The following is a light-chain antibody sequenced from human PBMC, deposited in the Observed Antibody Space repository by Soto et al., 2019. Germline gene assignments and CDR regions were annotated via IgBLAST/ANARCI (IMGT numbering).Light chain of an antibody. CDR3: ETWDSNVVV. Sequence: QSVLTQSSSASASLGSSVKLTCTLSSGHSSYIIAWHQQQPGKAPRYLMKLEGSGSYNKGSGVPDRFSGSSSGADRYLTISILQSEDEADYYCETWDSNVVVFGGGTKLTVL. V-gene: IGLV4-60*03. J-gene: IGLJ2*01. CDR1: SGHSSYI. CDR2: LEGSGSY.